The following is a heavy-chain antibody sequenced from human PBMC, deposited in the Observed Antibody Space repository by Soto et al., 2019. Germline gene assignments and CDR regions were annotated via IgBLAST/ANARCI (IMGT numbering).Heavy chain of an antibody. CDR2: IDPSDSCT. J-gene: IGHJ6*02. CDR1: EGRCINYG. Sequence: RGAEGRCINYGGSRVRKIKGKGLEWMGRIDPSDSCTNYSPSFQGHVTISADKSISTAYLQWSSLKASDTAMYYCARCDSGSYGSHYCYVMDVLVQRTTVTVSS. V-gene: IGHV5-10-1*01. D-gene: IGHD1-26*01. CDR3: ARCDSGSYGSHYCYVMDV.